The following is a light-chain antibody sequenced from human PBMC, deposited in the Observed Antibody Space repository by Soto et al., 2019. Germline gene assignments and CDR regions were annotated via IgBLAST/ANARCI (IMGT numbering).Light chain of an antibody. J-gene: IGKJ1*01. CDR1: QSISSW. V-gene: IGKV1-5*03. CDR2: KAS. Sequence: DIQVTQSHSTLSASVGDRVTITCRASQSISSWLAWYQQKPGKAPKLLIYKASNLESGVPSRFSGSGSGTEFTLTISSLQPDDFATYYCQQYDSYWTFGQGTKVDIK. CDR3: QQYDSYWT.